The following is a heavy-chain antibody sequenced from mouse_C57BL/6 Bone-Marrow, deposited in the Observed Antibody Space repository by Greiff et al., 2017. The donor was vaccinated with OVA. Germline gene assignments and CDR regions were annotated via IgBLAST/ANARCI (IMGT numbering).Heavy chain of an antibody. J-gene: IGHJ4*01. CDR2: SHPSGSDT. D-gene: IGHD1-1*01. V-gene: IGHV1-74*01. CDR3: AQEYDSSSYAMAY. CDR1: GYTFPSYG. Sequence: VQLQQSGAELVQPGASLKVSCKASGYTFPSYGMHWVKQRPGQGLEWIGGSHPSGSDTNYNQTFKGEATLTVDRSSRTAYMQLSSLTSEDSALYCAAQEYDSSSYAMAYWGQGTPVTVSS.